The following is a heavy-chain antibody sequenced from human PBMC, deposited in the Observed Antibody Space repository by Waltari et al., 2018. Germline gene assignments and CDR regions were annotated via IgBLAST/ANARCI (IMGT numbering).Heavy chain of an antibody. J-gene: IGHJ6*02. CDR1: GFTFDDYA. V-gene: IGHV3-9*01. Sequence: EVQLVESGGGLVQPGRSLRLSCAASGFTFDDYAMHWVRQAPGKGLEWVSGISWNSGSIGYADSVKGRFTISRDNAKNSLYLQMNSLRAEDTALYYCAKGDSSWNPQTYDVWGQGP. D-gene: IGHD6-13*01. CDR3: AKGDSSWNPQTYDV. CDR2: ISWNSGSI.